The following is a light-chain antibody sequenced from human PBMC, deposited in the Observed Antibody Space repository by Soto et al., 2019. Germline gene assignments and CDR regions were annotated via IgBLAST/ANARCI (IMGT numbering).Light chain of an antibody. CDR1: QGIGNY. CDR3: QKYYTAPET. V-gene: IGKV1-27*01. CDR2: DAS. Sequence: DIQMTQSPSSLSASVGDRVTITCRASQGIGNYLAWYQQKPGEVPKNLIYDASTLQSGVPSRFSGSGSGTDFTLTISSLQPEDVATYYYQKYYTAPETFGQGTKVEIK. J-gene: IGKJ1*01.